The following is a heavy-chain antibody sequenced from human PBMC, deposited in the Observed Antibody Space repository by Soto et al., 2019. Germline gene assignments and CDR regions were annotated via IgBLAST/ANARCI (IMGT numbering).Heavy chain of an antibody. CDR2: ISSSSGTI. J-gene: IGHJ3*02. CDR3: AGAFDI. V-gene: IGHV3-48*01. Sequence: GGSLRLSCAASGFSFSSYNMNWVRQAPGKGLEWVSYISSSSGTITYADSVKGRFIISRDNAKNSLYLQMNSLRAEDTAVYYCAGAFDILGQGTMVTGSS. CDR1: GFSFSSYN.